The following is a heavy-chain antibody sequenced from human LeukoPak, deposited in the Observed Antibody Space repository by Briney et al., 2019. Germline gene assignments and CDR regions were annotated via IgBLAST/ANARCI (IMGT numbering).Heavy chain of an antibody. V-gene: IGHV1-69*13. D-gene: IGHD1-20*01. Sequence: AAVKVSCKASGGTFISYAISWVRQAPGQGLEWVGGIIPNFGTANYAQKFQGRVTITADESTSTAYMELSSLNSGETAGSYCAITGTPLYYFDYWGQGTLVTVSS. CDR3: AITGTPLYYFDY. CDR2: IIPNFGTA. J-gene: IGHJ4*02. CDR1: GGTFISYA.